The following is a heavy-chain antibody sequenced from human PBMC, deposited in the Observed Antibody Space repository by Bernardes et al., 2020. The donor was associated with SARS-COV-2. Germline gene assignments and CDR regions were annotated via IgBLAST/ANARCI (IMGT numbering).Heavy chain of an antibody. J-gene: IGHJ4*02. V-gene: IGHV1-18*01. Sequence: AAVQVSCKTSGYTFTAYVIIWVRQAPGQGLESVGWIRAYNCYTHYAQKFQGRVTMTTDTSTSTAYMELRSLRSDDTAVYYCARALISDCSGGSCYPDYGDYFDYWGQGTLLTVSS. CDR3: ARALISDCSGGSCYPDYGDYFDY. CDR1: GYTFTAYV. CDR2: IRAYNCYT. D-gene: IGHD2-15*01.